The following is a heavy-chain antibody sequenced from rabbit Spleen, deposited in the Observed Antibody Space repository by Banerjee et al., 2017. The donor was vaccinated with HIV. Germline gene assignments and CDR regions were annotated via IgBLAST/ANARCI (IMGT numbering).Heavy chain of an antibody. CDR1: GFSFSSVHW. D-gene: IGHD2-1*01. Sequence: QSLEESGGDLVKPGASLTLTCTASGFSFSSVHWIYWVRQAPGKGLEWIGTIYAGSTGTTDYASWAKGRFTISKTSSTTVTLQLNSLTAADTATYFCARGSAAMTMMITGFYLNLWGPGTLVTVS. V-gene: IGHV1S40*01. J-gene: IGHJ4*01. CDR2: IYAGSTGTT. CDR3: ARGSAAMTMMITGFYLNL.